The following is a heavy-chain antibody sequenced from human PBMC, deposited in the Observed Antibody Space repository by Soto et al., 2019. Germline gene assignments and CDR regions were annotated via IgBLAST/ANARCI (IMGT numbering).Heavy chain of an antibody. V-gene: IGHV4-59*01. Sequence: KTSETLSLTCTVSGGSIRSYYWTWIRQPPGKGLEWLGYIFYSGSTFYNPSLKSRVTISIHTSKSQFSLQLTSVTAADTAVYYCARGAADTAMVDSWGQGTLVTVSS. CDR2: IFYSGST. J-gene: IGHJ4*02. CDR3: ARGAADTAMVDS. D-gene: IGHD5-18*01. CDR1: GGSIRSYY.